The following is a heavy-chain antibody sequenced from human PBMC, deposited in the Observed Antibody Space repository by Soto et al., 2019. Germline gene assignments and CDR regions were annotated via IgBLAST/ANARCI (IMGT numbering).Heavy chain of an antibody. CDR1: GCTFTTFSSYW. CDR3: ATSGVDSRFYFDC. J-gene: IGHJ4*02. V-gene: IGHV3-74*01. D-gene: IGHD3-10*01. CDR2: INGDGSRA. Sequence: GGSLRLSCAASGCTFTTFSSYWMHWVRQTPGQGLVWVSRINGDGSRATYADSVKGRFTTSRDNAQNTLYLQMDSLRAEDTAMYYCATSGVDSRFYFDCWGQGTPVTVSS.